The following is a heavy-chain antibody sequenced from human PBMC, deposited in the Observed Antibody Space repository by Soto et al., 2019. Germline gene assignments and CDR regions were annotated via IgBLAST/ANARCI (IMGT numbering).Heavy chain of an antibody. Sequence: TGGSLRLSCAASGFTFSGSAMHWVRQASGKGLEWVDRIRSKANSYATAYAASVKGRFTISRDDSKNTAYLQMNSLKTEDTAVYYCFVPARYGSGSYPYDYWGQGTLVTVSS. D-gene: IGHD3-10*01. CDR2: IRSKANSYAT. CDR3: FVPARYGSGSYPYDY. J-gene: IGHJ4*02. CDR1: GFTFSGSA. V-gene: IGHV3-73*01.